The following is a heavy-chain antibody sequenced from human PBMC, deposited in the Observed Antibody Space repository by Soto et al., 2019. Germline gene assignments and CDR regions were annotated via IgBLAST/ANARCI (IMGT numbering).Heavy chain of an antibody. CDR3: TGGSGWLQTD. CDR2: IKQDGSEE. Sequence: EVQLVESGGGLVQPGGSLRLSCADSGFSSSPFWMTWVCQAPGKGLEWVALIKQDGSEELYVDSVKGRFTISRDNAKNSVCLQMDSLRGEDTAVYYCTGGSGWLQTDWGQGTLVTVSS. CDR1: GFSSSPFW. D-gene: IGHD6-19*01. J-gene: IGHJ4*02. V-gene: IGHV3-7*04.